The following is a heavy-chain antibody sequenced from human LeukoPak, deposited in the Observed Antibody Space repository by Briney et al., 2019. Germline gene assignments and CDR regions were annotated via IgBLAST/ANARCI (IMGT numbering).Heavy chain of an antibody. CDR3: ARQVGATPYYFDY. Sequence: SETLSLTCTVSGGSISSYYWSWIRQPPGTGLEWIGYIYYSGSTNYNPSLKSRVTISVDTSKNQFSLKLSSVTAADTAVYYCARQVGATPYYFDYWGQGTLVTVSS. V-gene: IGHV4-59*08. CDR2: IYYSGST. D-gene: IGHD1-26*01. CDR1: GGSISSYY. J-gene: IGHJ4*02.